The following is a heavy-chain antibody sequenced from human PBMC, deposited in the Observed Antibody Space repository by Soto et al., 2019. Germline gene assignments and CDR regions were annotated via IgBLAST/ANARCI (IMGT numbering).Heavy chain of an antibody. CDR3: ARGRGDTAMAWYY. D-gene: IGHD5-18*01. CDR2: IYYSGST. Sequence: SQTLCLTCTVSGGSISSYYWSWIRQSPGKGLEWIGYIYYSGSTKYNPSLKSRVTISVDTSKNQFSLKLSSVTAADTAVYYCARGRGDTAMAWYYWGQGTLVTVSS. J-gene: IGHJ4*02. V-gene: IGHV4-59*01. CDR1: GGSISSYY.